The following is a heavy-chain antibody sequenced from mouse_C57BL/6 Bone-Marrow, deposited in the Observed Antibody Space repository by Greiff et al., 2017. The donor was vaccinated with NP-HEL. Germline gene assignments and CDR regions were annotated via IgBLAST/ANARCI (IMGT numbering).Heavy chain of an antibody. Sequence: EVQLVESGPGLVEPSQSLSLTCSVTGYSITSGYYWNWIRRFPGNKLEWVGSISYDGSNNYSPSLKNRISITRDTSKNQFFLKLNSVTAEDTATYYCARAYGNYLDYWGQGTTLTVSS. CDR1: GYSITSGYY. V-gene: IGHV3-6*01. J-gene: IGHJ2*01. CDR2: ISYDGSN. D-gene: IGHD2-10*02. CDR3: ARAYGNYLDY.